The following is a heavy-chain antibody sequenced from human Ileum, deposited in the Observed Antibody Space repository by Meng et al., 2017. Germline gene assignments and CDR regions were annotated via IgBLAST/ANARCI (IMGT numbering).Heavy chain of an antibody. D-gene: IGHD4-11*01. CDR3: ANKTTVTTSGRGLFDY. CDR1: GCSLSTSGVG. V-gene: IGHV2-5*02. Sequence: QIHLKESGPTLVNPPQTPSLTCPCSGCSLSTSGVGVSWTRQPPGKALECLALIYWDDDKRYSPSLKSRLTITKDTSNNQVVLTMTNMYPVDTATYYCANKTTVTTSGRGLFDYWGQGTLVTVSS. CDR2: IYWDDDK. J-gene: IGHJ4*02.